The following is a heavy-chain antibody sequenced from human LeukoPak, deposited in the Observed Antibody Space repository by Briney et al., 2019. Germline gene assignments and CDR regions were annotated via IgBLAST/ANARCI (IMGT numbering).Heavy chain of an antibody. D-gene: IGHD5-12*01. CDR3: TRAGGYDNYLDY. CDR2: IRKNAHDWTP. J-gene: IGHJ4*02. V-gene: IGHV3-49*04. CDR1: GFTFSDYG. Sequence: PGASLRLSCTTSGFTFSDYGFNWVRQAPGQGLEWVGLIRKNAHDWTPQYAASVQGRFTISRDDSKGIAYLEMNSLKTEDTAVYYCTRAGGYDNYLDYWGQGTPVTVSS.